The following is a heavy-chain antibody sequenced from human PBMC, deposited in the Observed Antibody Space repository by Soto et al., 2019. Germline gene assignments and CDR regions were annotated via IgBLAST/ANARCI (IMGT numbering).Heavy chain of an antibody. V-gene: IGHV1-69*06. CDR1: GGTFSSYA. CDR2: IIPIFGTA. Sequence: SVKVSCKASGGTFSSYAISWVRQAPGQGLEWMGGIIPIFGTANYAQKFQGRVTITADKSTSTAYMELSSLRSEDTAVYYCARAGQGGVPANFNWFDPWGQGTLVTVSS. CDR3: ARAGQGGVPANFNWFDP. J-gene: IGHJ5*02. D-gene: IGHD2-2*01.